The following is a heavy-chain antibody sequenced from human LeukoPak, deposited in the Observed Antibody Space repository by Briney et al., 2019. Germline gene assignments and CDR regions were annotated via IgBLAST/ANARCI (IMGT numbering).Heavy chain of an antibody. CDR3: ARADSSGYYLYY. CDR2: ISAYNGNT. Sequence: ASVKVSCKASGYTFTSYSISWVRQAPGQGLEWMGWISAYNGNTNYAQKLQGRVTMTTDTSTSTAYMELSSLRSEDTAVYYCARADSSGYYLYYWGQGTLVTVSS. CDR1: GYTFTSYS. V-gene: IGHV1-18*01. J-gene: IGHJ4*02. D-gene: IGHD3-22*01.